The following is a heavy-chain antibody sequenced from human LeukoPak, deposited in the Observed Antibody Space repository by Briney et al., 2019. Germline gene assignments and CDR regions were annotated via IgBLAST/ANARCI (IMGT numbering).Heavy chain of an antibody. CDR1: GFTLSDYY. CDR2: SSSSGSTI. Sequence: GGSLRLSCAASGFTLSDYYMSWIRQAPGKGREWVSYSSSSGSTIYYADSVKGRFAISRDNAKNSLYLQMNSLRAEDTVVYYCARRRDFIDYWGQGTLVTVSS. V-gene: IGHV3-11*01. J-gene: IGHJ4*02. CDR3: ARRRDFIDY. D-gene: IGHD3/OR15-3a*01.